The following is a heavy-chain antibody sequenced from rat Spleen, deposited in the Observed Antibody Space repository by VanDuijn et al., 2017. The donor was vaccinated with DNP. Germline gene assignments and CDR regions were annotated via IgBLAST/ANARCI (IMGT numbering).Heavy chain of an antibody. CDR1: GFTFSDYY. J-gene: IGHJ2*01. V-gene: IGHV5-22*01. D-gene: IGHD4-4*01. CDR2: ISYNGGST. Sequence: EVQLVESGGGLVQPGRSLKLSCAASGFTFSDYYMAWVRQAPTKGLEWVAYISYNGGSTFYGDSVKGRFTISRDNAKTTLYLQMNSLRSEDTATYYCARGSGFVLDYWGRGVMVTVSS. CDR3: ARGSGFVLDY.